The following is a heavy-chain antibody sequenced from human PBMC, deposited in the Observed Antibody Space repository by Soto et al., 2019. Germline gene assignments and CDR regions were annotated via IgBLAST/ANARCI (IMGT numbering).Heavy chain of an antibody. D-gene: IGHD2-21*01. Sequence: GGSLRLSCAASGFTVSNYWMSWVRQAPGKGLEWVANIKQDGSESNYADSVKGRFTISRDNAENSLYLQMTSLRAEDTAVYYCASARHIGPWGQGTLVTVSS. V-gene: IGHV3-7*01. CDR1: GFTVSNYW. CDR3: ASARHIGP. CDR2: IKQDGSES. J-gene: IGHJ5*02.